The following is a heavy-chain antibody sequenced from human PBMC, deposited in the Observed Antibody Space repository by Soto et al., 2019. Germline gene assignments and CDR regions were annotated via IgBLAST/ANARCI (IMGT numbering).Heavy chain of an antibody. J-gene: IGHJ5*02. CDR3: AREYYDILTGYTLFDP. D-gene: IGHD3-9*01. Sequence: GGSLRLSCAASGFTFSSYWMHWVRQAPGKGLMWVSRINSDGSSTSYADSVKGRFTISRDNAKNTLYLQMNSLRAEDTAVYYCAREYYDILTGYTLFDPWGQGTLVTVSS. CDR2: INSDGSST. CDR1: GFTFSSYW. V-gene: IGHV3-74*01.